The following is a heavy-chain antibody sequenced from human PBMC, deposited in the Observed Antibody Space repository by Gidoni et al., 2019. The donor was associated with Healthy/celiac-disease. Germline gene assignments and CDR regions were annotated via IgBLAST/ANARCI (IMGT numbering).Heavy chain of an antibody. CDR1: GFTFSSYA. J-gene: IGHJ4*02. D-gene: IGHD3-22*01. Sequence: QVQLVASGGGVVQPGRSLRLSCAASGFTFSSYAMHWVRQAPGKGLEWVAVISYDGSNKYYADSVKGRFTISRDNSKNTLYLQMNSLRAEDTAVYYCARGESDDSSGYYTYWGQGTLVTVSS. CDR2: ISYDGSNK. V-gene: IGHV3-30-3*01. CDR3: ARGESDDSSGYYTY.